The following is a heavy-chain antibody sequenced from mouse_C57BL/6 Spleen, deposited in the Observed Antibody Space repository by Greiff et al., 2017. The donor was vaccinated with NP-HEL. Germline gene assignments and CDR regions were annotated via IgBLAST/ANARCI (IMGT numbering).Heavy chain of an antibody. CDR3: AREGYYFDY. D-gene: IGHD3-2*02. J-gene: IGHJ2*01. CDR2: ISDGGSYT. V-gene: IGHV5-4*01. CDR1: GFTFSSYA. Sequence: DVKLVESGGGLVKPGGSLKLSCAASGFTFSSYAMSWVRQTPEKRLEWVATISDGGSYTYYPDNVKGRFTISRDNAKNNLYLQMSHLKSEDTAMYYCAREGYYFDYWGKGTTLTVSS.